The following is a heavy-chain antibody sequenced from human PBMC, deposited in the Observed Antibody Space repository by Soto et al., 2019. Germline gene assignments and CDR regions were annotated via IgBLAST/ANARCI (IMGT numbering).Heavy chain of an antibody. J-gene: IGHJ4*02. V-gene: IGHV3-11*01. CDR3: ARDVDGDFRNDFDY. CDR2: ISGNGEVI. D-gene: IGHD4-17*01. CDR1: GFTFSDYY. Sequence: GGTLRLSCAASGFTFSDYYIHWIRRAPGKGLEWISYISGNGEVIQYAASARGRFTISRDNAENSVYLEMESLRDEDTALYYCARDVDGDFRNDFDYWGRGTLVTVSS.